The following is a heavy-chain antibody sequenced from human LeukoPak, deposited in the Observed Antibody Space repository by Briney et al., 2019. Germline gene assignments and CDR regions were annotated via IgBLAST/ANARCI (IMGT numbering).Heavy chain of an antibody. Sequence: GGSLRLSCAASGFTFSSYSMNWVRQAPGKGLEWVSSISSSSSYRYYADSVKGRFTISRDNAKNSLYLQMNSLRAEDTAVYYCAELGITMIGGVWGKGTTVTISS. CDR1: GFTFSSYS. CDR3: AELGITMIGGV. CDR2: ISSSSSYR. D-gene: IGHD3-10*02. J-gene: IGHJ6*04. V-gene: IGHV3-21*01.